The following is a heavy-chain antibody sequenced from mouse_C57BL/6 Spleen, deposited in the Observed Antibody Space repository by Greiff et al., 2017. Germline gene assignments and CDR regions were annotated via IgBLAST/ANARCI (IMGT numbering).Heavy chain of an antibody. Sequence: QVQLQQSGPELVKPGASVKISCKASGYAFSSSWMNWVKQRPGKGLEWIGRIYPGDGDTNYNGKFKGKATLTADKSSSTAYMQLSSLTSEDSAVSFCARGGTAYYFDDWGQGTTLTVSS. V-gene: IGHV1-82*01. D-gene: IGHD4-1*01. J-gene: IGHJ2*01. CDR1: GYAFSSSW. CDR3: ARGGTAYYFDD. CDR2: IYPGDGDT.